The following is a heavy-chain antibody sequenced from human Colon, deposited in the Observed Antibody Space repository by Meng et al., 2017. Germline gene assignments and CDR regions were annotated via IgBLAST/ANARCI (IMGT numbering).Heavy chain of an antibody. CDR1: GFVFSDYE. J-gene: IGHJ4*02. V-gene: IGHV3-48*03. Sequence: GGSLRLSCAASGFVFSDYEFNWVRQAPGKGLEWISYITSRGDIALYADSVKGRFTISRDSAKNSLYLQMNSLRAEDTAVYFCATDLYGVKDFDDWGQGTLVTVSS. CDR2: ITSRGDIA. D-gene: IGHD3-3*01. CDR3: ATDLYGVKDFDD.